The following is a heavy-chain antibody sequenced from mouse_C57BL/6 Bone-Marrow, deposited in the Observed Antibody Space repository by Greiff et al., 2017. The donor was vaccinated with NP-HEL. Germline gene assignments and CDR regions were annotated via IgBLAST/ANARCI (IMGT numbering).Heavy chain of an antibody. CDR1: GYTFTSYW. CDR2: IDPSDSYT. CDR3: AREEDGPAWFAY. D-gene: IGHD2-3*01. J-gene: IGHJ3*01. Sequence: QVQLQQPGAELVMPGASVKLSCKASGYTFTSYWMHWVKQRPGQGLEWIGEIDPSDSYTNYNQKFKGKSTLTVDKSSSPAYMQLSSLTSEDSAVYYCAREEDGPAWFAYWGQGTLVTVSA. V-gene: IGHV1-69*01.